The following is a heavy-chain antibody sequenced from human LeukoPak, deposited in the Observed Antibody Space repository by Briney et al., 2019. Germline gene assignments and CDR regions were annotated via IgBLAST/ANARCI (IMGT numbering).Heavy chain of an antibody. CDR1: GFKFKTYG. J-gene: IGHJ4*02. V-gene: IGHV3-33*03. CDR2: IYYDGNQK. D-gene: IGHD3-22*01. CDR3: AKDTSAKYYYDSSGYSGAFDY. Sequence: GGSLRLSCAASGFKFKTYGMHWVCQAPGEGLEWVAVIYYDGNQKYYGDSVKGRFTVSRDVSENMLYLQMNSLRAEDTAVYYCAKDTSAKYYYDSSGYSGAFDYWGQGTLVTVSS.